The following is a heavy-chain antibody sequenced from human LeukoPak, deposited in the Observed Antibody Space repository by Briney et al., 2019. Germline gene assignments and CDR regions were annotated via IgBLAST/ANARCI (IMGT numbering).Heavy chain of an antibody. Sequence: ASVKVSCKASGYTFTSYGISWVRQAPGQGLEWMGWISAYNGNTNYAQKLQGRVAMTTDTSTSTAYMELRSLRSDDTAVYYCARDSWNYGYFDYRGQGTLVTVSS. CDR2: ISAYNGNT. V-gene: IGHV1-18*01. CDR1: GYTFTSYG. CDR3: ARDSWNYGYFDY. D-gene: IGHD1-7*01. J-gene: IGHJ4*02.